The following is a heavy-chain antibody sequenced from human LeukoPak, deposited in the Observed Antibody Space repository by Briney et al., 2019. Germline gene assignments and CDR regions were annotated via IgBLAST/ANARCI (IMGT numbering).Heavy chain of an antibody. Sequence: PGGSLRLSCAASGFTFRNYWMTWVRQAPGKGLEWVANIKDDGRQKYYVDSVKGRFAISRDNAKNSLALQMSSLRAEDTAVYYCARDDGRGWAHWGQGTLVTVSS. J-gene: IGHJ4*02. D-gene: IGHD1-26*01. CDR2: IKDDGRQK. V-gene: IGHV3-7*01. CDR1: GFTFRNYW. CDR3: ARDDGRGWAH.